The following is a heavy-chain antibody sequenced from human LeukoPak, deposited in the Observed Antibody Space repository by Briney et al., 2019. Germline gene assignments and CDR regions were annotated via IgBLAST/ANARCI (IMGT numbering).Heavy chain of an antibody. J-gene: IGHJ4*02. D-gene: IGHD1-1*01. V-gene: IGHV3-48*03. CDR2: ISSSGNTI. CDR1: GFTFSSCD. Sequence: GGSLRLSCAASGFTFSSCDMNWIRQAPGKGLEWVSYISSSGNTIFYADSVKGRFTMSRDNAKNSQYVEMNSLRAEDTGVYYCARKLSGTTYFDFRGQGILVTVS. CDR3: ARKLSGTTYFDF.